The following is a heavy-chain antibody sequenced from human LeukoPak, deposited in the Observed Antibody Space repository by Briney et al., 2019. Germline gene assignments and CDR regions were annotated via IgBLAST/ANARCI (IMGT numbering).Heavy chain of an antibody. CDR3: ATGYSSGWYFYFQH. Sequence: PGGSLRLSCEASGLTFNKYWMTWVRQAPGKGLEWVANIEQDGSEKNYVDSVKGRFTISRDNAKNSLSLRMNSLSAEDTAVYYCATGYSSGWYFYFQHWGQGSLVSVSS. CDR1: GLTFNKYW. D-gene: IGHD6-19*01. J-gene: IGHJ1*01. V-gene: IGHV3-7*01. CDR2: IEQDGSEK.